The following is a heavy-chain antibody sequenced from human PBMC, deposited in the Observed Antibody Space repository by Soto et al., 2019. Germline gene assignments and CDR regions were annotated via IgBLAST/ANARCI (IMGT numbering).Heavy chain of an antibody. CDR2: IYPGDSDT. CDR1: VYSFTSYW. J-gene: IGHJ6*02. D-gene: IGHD3-10*01. Sequence: PGESLKISCKGSVYSFTSYWIGWVRQMPGKGLEWMGIIYPGDSDTRYSPSFQGQVTISADKSISTAYLQWSSLKASDTAMYYCAISINMVRGVIPYYYYGIDVWGQGTAVTGSS. CDR3: AISINMVRGVIPYYYYGIDV. V-gene: IGHV5-51*01.